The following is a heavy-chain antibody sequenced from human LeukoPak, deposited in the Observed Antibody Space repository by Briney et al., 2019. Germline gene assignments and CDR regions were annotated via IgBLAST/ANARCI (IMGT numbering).Heavy chain of an antibody. V-gene: IGHV4-59*08. CDR1: GGSISSYY. CDR2: IYYSGST. D-gene: IGHD6-13*01. CDR3: ARLYGSSRFDI. Sequence: PSETLSLTCTVSGGSISSYYWSWIRQPPGKGLEWIGYIYYSGSTNYNPSLKSRVTISVDTSKNQFSLKLSSVTAADTAVYYCARLYGSSRFDIWGQGTMVTVSS. J-gene: IGHJ3*02.